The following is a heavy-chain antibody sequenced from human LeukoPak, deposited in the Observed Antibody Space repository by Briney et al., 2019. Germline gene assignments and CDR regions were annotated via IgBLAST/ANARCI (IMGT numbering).Heavy chain of an antibody. CDR3: AREWASYCSSTSCLTTNFGY. D-gene: IGHD2-2*01. J-gene: IGHJ4*02. CDR1: GGSFSGYY. Sequence: KPSETLSLTCAVYGGSFSGYYWSWIRQPPGKGLEWIGEINHSGSTNYNPSLKSRVTISVDTSKNQFSLKLSSVTAADTAVYYCAREWASYCSSTSCLTTNFGYWGQGTLVTVSS. CDR2: INHSGST. V-gene: IGHV4-34*01.